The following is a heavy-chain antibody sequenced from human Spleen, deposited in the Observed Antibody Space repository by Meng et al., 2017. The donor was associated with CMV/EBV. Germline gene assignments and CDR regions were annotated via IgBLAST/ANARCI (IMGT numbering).Heavy chain of an antibody. Sequence: ASVKVSCKASGYTFTSYYMHWVRQAPGQGLEWMGIINPSGGSTSYAQKFQGRVTMTRDTSTSTVYMELSSLRSEDTAVYYCARDRVGATTYYYGMDVWGQGTTVTVSS. CDR1: GYTFTSYY. V-gene: IGHV1-46*01. CDR2: INPSGGST. CDR3: ARDRVGATTYYYGMDV. J-gene: IGHJ6*02. D-gene: IGHD1-26*01.